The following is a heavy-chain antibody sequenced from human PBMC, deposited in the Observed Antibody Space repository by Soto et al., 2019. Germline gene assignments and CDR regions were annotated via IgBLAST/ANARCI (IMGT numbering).Heavy chain of an antibody. V-gene: IGHV3-49*04. Sequence: GGSLRLSCTASGFNFGDDAMSWVRQAPGKGLEWVGFIRSKAYGGTKEYAASVKGRFTISRDDSKSIAYLQMNSLKTEDTAVYYCSRTTKYYGMDVWGQGTTVTVSS. CDR2: IRSKAYGGTK. CDR1: GFNFGDDA. D-gene: IGHD4-17*01. CDR3: SRTTKYYGMDV. J-gene: IGHJ6*02.